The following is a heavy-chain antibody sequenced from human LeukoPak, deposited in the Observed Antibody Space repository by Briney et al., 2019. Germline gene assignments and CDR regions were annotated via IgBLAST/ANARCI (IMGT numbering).Heavy chain of an antibody. Sequence: SETLSLTCTVSGGSISTSNYYWGWIRQPPGKGLEWIGNIFYSGSTYYGPSLKSRLTISVDTSKNQFSLKLSSVTAADTAVYYCARDRQQPRAAPGNYYYYMDVWGKGTTVTVSS. CDR2: IFYSGST. V-gene: IGHV4-39*07. CDR3: ARDRQQPRAAPGNYYYYMDV. CDR1: GGSISTSNYY. J-gene: IGHJ6*03. D-gene: IGHD6-13*01.